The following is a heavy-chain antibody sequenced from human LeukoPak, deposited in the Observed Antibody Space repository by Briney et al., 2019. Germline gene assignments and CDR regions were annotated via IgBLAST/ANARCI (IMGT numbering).Heavy chain of an antibody. CDR1: GFTFSSYS. CDR3: ARAGDYGDYGPNDAFDI. V-gene: IGHV3-21*01. D-gene: IGHD4-17*01. CDR2: ISSSSSYI. Sequence: GSLRLSCAASGFTFSSYSMNWVRQAPGKGLEWVPSISSSSSYIYYADSVKGRFTISRDNAKNSLYLQMNSLRAEDTAVYYCARAGDYGDYGPNDAFDIWGQGTMVTVSS. J-gene: IGHJ3*02.